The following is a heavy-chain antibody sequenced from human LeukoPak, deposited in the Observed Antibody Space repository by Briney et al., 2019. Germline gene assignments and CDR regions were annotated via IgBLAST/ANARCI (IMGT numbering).Heavy chain of an antibody. J-gene: IGHJ5*02. Sequence: GASVKVSCKASGGTFSSYAISWVRQAPGQGLEWMGRIIPILGIANYAQKFQGRVTITADKSTSTAYMELSSLRSEDTAVYYCASCYYDSNGYSSFWFDPWGQGTLVTVSS. CDR2: IIPILGIA. CDR1: GGTFSSYA. V-gene: IGHV1-69*04. D-gene: IGHD3-22*01. CDR3: ASCYYDSNGYSSFWFDP.